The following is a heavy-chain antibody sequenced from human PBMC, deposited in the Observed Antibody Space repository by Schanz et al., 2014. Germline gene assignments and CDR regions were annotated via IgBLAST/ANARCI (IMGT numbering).Heavy chain of an antibody. J-gene: IGHJ5*01. V-gene: IGHV3-30*04. CDR2: ISYEGSKK. D-gene: IGHD2-8*02. CDR1: GYLFRNYA. CDR3: ARDRDAGGYDS. Sequence: EQLLESGGDLVQPGGSLRLSCAASGYLFRNYAMNWVRQAPGKGLEWVAVISYEGSKKYYPDSVQGRFTISRDNSKNTVYLQMNSLRAEDTALYYCARDRDAGGYDSWGQGTLVTVSS.